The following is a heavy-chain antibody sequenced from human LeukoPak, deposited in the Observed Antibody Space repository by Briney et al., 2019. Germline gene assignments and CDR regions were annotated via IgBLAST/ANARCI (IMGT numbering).Heavy chain of an antibody. CDR2: ISSSGSTI. CDR1: GFSSCSYE. J-gene: IGHJ6*02. V-gene: IGHV3-48*03. Sequence: GGSLSLSCAASGFSSCSYELNWVGQAPGKGLEWVSYISSSGSTIYYADSVKGRFTISRDNAKNSLYLQMNSLRAEDTAVYYCARDYDPAYYGMAIFGLGTTVTVSS. CDR3: ARDYDPAYYGMAI. D-gene: IGHD3-3*01.